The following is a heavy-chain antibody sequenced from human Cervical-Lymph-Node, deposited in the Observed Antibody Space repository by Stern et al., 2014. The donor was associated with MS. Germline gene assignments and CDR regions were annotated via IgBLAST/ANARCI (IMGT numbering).Heavy chain of an antibody. CDR3: ARVDTLKPFDY. D-gene: IGHD5-18*01. CDR2: IYPDDSDI. Sequence: EMQLVESGAEVKKPGESLKISCKGSGYSFTNYWIAWVRQMPGKGLQSMGMIYPDDSDIRYSPSFQGQVTISADKSINTAYVQWSSLEASDTAIYYCARVDTLKPFDYWGQGTLVTVSS. V-gene: IGHV5-51*01. J-gene: IGHJ4*02. CDR1: GYSFTNYW.